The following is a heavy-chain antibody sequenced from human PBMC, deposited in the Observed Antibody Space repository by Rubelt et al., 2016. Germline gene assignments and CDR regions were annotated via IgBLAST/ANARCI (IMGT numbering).Heavy chain of an antibody. J-gene: IGHJ4*02. CDR3: VRGNSGSYFSYPYDY. V-gene: IGHV3-30*04. CDR1: GFTFSTCA. Sequence: QVQLVESGGGVVQPGRSLRLSCVGSGFTFSTCAMHWVRQAPGRGLEWVAVISYDGNNKYYADSVKGRFTISRDNSKNTLLLQMNSLRAEDTAGYYCVRGNSGSYFSYPYDYWGQGTLVTVSS. CDR2: ISYDGNNK. D-gene: IGHD1-26*01.